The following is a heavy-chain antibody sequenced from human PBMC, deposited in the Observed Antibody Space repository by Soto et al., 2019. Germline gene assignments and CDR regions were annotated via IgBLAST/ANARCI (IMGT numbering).Heavy chain of an antibody. CDR1: VYTFTSYG. J-gene: IGHJ6*02. Sequence: GXSVKVSCNASVYTFTSYGISWVRQAPGQGLEWMGWISAYNGNTNYAQKLQGRVTMTTDTSTSTAYMELRSLRSDDTAVYYCARDRSAAAGLYYYGMDVWGQETTVTSP. V-gene: IGHV1-18*01. CDR3: ARDRSAAAGLYYYGMDV. D-gene: IGHD6-13*01. CDR2: ISAYNGNT.